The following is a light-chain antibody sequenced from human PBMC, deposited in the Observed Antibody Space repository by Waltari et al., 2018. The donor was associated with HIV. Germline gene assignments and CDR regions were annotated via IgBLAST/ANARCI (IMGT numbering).Light chain of an antibody. CDR1: SSNICSTY. V-gene: IGLV1-51*01. Sequence: QSVLTQPPSMSAAPGQRVTISSSGGSSNICSTYVSWYQQLPGTAPKLLIYDKDKRPSGSPDRFSGSKAGTSATLDITGLQTGDEADYYCGAWDASLTSGVFGGGTKVTVL. J-gene: IGLJ3*02. CDR3: GAWDASLTSGV. CDR2: DKD.